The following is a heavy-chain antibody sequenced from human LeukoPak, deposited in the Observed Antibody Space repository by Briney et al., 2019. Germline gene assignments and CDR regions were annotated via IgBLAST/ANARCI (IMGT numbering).Heavy chain of an antibody. CDR3: ARDTLGEGEDANYAVYYFDY. D-gene: IGHD4/OR15-4a*01. V-gene: IGHV3-7*01. J-gene: IGHJ4*02. CDR2: IKQDGNEK. Sequence: GGSLRLSCAASGFSFTSYWMSWVRQAPGKGLEWVANIKQDGNEKYYADSVKGRFTISRDNAKNSLDLQMNSLRAEDTAVYYCARDTLGEGEDANYAVYYFDYWGQGSVVTVSS. CDR1: GFSFTSYW.